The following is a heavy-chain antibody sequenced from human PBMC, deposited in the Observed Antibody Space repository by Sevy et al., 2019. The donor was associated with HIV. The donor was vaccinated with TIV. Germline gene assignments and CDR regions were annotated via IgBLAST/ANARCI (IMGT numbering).Heavy chain of an antibody. V-gene: IGHV1-46*01. J-gene: IGHJ5*02. D-gene: IGHD3-22*01. CDR1: GYTFTSYY. CDR2: INPSSGRT. CDR3: ARDLVIVTGFDP. Sequence: ASVKVSCKASGYTFTSYYIHWVRQAPGQGLEWMGVINPSSGRTTYAQKFQGRITMTRDTSTSIVYMELSSLRSEDTALYYCARDLVIVTGFDPWSQGTLVTVSS.